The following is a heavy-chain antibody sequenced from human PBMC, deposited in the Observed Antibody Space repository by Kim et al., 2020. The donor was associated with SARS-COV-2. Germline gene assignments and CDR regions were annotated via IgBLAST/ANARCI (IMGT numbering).Heavy chain of an antibody. D-gene: IGHD6-13*01. CDR2: TRNKANSYTT. J-gene: IGHJ4*02. CDR1: GFTFSDHY. Sequence: GSLRLSCAASGFTFSDHYMDWVRQAPGKGLEWVGRTRNKANSYTTEYAASVKGRFTISRDDSTNSLYLHMNSLKTEDTAVYYCGRARMYSSSWYGDLDYWGQGTLVTVSS. V-gene: IGHV3-72*01. CDR3: GRARMYSSSWYGDLDY.